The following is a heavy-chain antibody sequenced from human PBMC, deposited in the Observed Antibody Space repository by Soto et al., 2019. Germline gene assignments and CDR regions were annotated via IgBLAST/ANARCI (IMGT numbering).Heavy chain of an antibody. V-gene: IGHV3-23*01. J-gene: IGHJ1*01. CDR2: ISGSGGST. Sequence: GGSLRLSCAASGFTFSSYAMSWVRQAPGKGLEWVSAISGSGGSTYYADSVKGRFTISRDNSKNTLYLQRNSRRAEDTAVYYCAKEGSSSSSQHWGQGTLVTVSS. CDR3: AKEGSSSSSQH. D-gene: IGHD6-13*01. CDR1: GFTFSSYA.